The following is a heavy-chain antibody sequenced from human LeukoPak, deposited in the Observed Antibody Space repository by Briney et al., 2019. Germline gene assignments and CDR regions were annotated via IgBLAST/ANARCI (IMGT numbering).Heavy chain of an antibody. J-gene: IGHJ4*02. CDR1: GGSISSSSYY. CDR3: ASEQGFGELLTFDY. V-gene: IGHV4-39*01. Sequence: SETLSLTCTVSGGSISSSSYYWGWIRQPPGKGLEWIGSIYYSGSTYYNPSLKGRVTISVDTSKNQFSLKLSSVTAADTAVYYCASEQGFGELLTFDYWGQGTLVTVSS. D-gene: IGHD3-10*01. CDR2: IYYSGST.